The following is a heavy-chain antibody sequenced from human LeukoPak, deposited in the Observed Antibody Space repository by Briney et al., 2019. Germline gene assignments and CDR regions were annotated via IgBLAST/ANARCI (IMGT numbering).Heavy chain of an antibody. Sequence: ASVTVSCKASGYTFTSYGISWVRQAPGQGLEWMGWISAYNGNTNYAQKLQGRVTMTTDTSTSTAYMELRSLRSDDTAVYYCARDYRYCSGGSCYITPTFDYWGQGTLVTVSS. J-gene: IGHJ4*02. D-gene: IGHD2-15*01. V-gene: IGHV1-18*01. CDR2: ISAYNGNT. CDR3: ARDYRYCSGGSCYITPTFDY. CDR1: GYTFTSYG.